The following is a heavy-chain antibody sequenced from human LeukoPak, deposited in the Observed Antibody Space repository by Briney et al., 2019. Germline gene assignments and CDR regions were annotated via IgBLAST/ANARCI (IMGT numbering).Heavy chain of an antibody. J-gene: IGHJ4*02. CDR3: AAQGGSGDLRY. Sequence: GESLRLSCEASGFTLSDYYMDWVRQAPGKGLEWVGRTKNKANSYTTEYAAPVKGRFTVSRDDSINTLYLQMSSLKTEDTAVYYCAAQGGSGDLRYWGQGTLVTVSS. CDR2: TKNKANSYTT. CDR1: GFTLSDYY. V-gene: IGHV3-72*01. D-gene: IGHD4-17*01.